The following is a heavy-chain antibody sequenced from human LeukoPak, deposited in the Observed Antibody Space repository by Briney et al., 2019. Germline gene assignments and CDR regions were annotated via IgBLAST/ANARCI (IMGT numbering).Heavy chain of an antibody. CDR3: ARDRHIVGATGYYYYYMDV. V-gene: IGHV4-4*09. D-gene: IGHD1-26*01. Sequence: PSETLSLTCTVSGGSISSYYWSWIRQAPGKGLEWIGYIYSTGSTNYNPSLKSRVTISVDTSKNQFSLKLSSVTAADTAVYYCARDRHIVGATGYYYYYMDVWGKGTTVTVSS. CDR1: GGSISSYY. J-gene: IGHJ6*03. CDR2: IYSTGST.